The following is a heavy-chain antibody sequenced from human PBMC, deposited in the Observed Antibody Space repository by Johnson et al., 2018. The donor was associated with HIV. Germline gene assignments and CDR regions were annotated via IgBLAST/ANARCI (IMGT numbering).Heavy chain of an antibody. Sequence: VQLVESGGGLVQPGGSLRLSCAASGFTFSSYDMHWVRQGTGKGLEWVSAIGTAGDTYYPGSVKGRFTISRENAKNSLYLQMNSLRAEDTAVYYCARDRRLADAFDIWGQGTMVTVSS. D-gene: IGHD5-12*01. CDR1: GFTFSSYD. CDR2: IGTAGDT. CDR3: ARDRRLADAFDI. J-gene: IGHJ3*02. V-gene: IGHV3-13*01.